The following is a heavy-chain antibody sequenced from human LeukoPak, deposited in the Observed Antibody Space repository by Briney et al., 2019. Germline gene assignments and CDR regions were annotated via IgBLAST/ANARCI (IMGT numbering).Heavy chain of an antibody. CDR2: ISGSGDKK. D-gene: IGHD3-22*01. CDR3: AKEFYDSSGYRSRCDY. J-gene: IGHJ4*02. Sequence: GGSLRLSCAASGFPFSNYAMSWVRQAPGRGLEWVSAISGSGDKKSYADSVKGRFTISRANSKNTLYLQMNSLRAEDTAVYYCAKEFYDSSGYRSRCDYWGQGTLVTVSS. CDR1: GFPFSNYA. V-gene: IGHV3-23*01.